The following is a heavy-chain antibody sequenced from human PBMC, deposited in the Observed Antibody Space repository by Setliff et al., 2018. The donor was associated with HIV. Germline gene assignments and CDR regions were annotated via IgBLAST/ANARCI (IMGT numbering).Heavy chain of an antibody. CDR3: AKSGYCGSSTCRNFYYYMDV. J-gene: IGHJ6*03. V-gene: IGHV3-23*01. D-gene: IGHD2-2*01. CDR2: ISGSGGST. CDR1: GFTFNTYA. Sequence: GGSLRLSCAASGFTFNTYAMSWVRQAPGKGLEWVSVISGSGGSTFYADSVKGRFTISRDNSRSTLYVQMNSLRAEDTAVYYCAKSGYCGSSTCRNFYYYMDVWGKGTTVTVSS.